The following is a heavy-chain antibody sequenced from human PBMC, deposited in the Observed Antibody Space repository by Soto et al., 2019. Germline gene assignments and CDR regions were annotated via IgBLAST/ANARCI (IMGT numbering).Heavy chain of an antibody. CDR2: ISGSGGST. D-gene: IGHD2-15*01. Sequence: GGSLRLSCAASGFTFSSYAMSWVRQAPGKGLEWVSAISGSGGSTYYADSVKGRFTISRDNSKNTLYLQMNSLRAEDTAVYYCARVQIYCSGGSCYAYGAFDIWGQGTMVTVSS. V-gene: IGHV3-23*01. CDR1: GFTFSSYA. CDR3: ARVQIYCSGGSCYAYGAFDI. J-gene: IGHJ3*02.